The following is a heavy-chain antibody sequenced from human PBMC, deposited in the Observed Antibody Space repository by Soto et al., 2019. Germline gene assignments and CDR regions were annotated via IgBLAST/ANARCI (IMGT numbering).Heavy chain of an antibody. V-gene: IGHV3-23*01. D-gene: IGHD3-22*01. CDR3: AKSSMIVAVTYFDY. J-gene: IGHJ4*02. CDR2: ISVSGGST. CDR1: GFAFSSYA. Sequence: GGSLRLSCAASGFAFSSYAMSWVRQSPGKGLEWVSAISVSGGSTYYADSVKGRFTISRDNSKNTLYLQMNSLRAEDTAVYYCAKSSMIVAVTYFDYWGQGDLVTVSS.